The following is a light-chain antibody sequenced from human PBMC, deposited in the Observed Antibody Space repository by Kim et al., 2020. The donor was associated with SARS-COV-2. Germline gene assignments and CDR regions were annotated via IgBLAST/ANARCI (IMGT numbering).Light chain of an antibody. CDR3: HQSHTTPLLT. Sequence: DIQMTQSPSSLAASVGDRVTIACRASQSISTYLNWYQQKPGKAPKLLIYAASTLQSGVPSRFSGSGSGTDFTLTISSLQPEDFATDYCHQSHTTPLLTFGGGTKVDIK. V-gene: IGKV1-39*01. J-gene: IGKJ4*01. CDR2: AAS. CDR1: QSISTY.